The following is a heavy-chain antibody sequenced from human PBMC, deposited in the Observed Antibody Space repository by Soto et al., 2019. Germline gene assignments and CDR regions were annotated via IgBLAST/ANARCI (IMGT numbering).Heavy chain of an antibody. Sequence: PSETMSLTCAVAGGSISSGGYSWSWIRQPPGKGLEWIGYTYHSGSTYYNPSLKSRVTISVDRSKNQFSLKLSSVTAADTAVYYCARVPDRWGQGTLVTVSS. V-gene: IGHV4-30-2*01. J-gene: IGHJ5*02. CDR3: ARVPDR. CDR2: TYHSGST. D-gene: IGHD2-2*01. CDR1: GGSISSGGYS.